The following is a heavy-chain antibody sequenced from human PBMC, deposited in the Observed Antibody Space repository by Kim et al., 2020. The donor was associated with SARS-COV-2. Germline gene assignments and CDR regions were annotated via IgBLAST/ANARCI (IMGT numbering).Heavy chain of an antibody. J-gene: IGHJ6*02. CDR2: ISSRRSDT. V-gene: IGHV3-21*06. D-gene: IGHD2-15*01. CDR1: GFIVNTYS. CDR3: ARMNCPGGNCYAGPYYYGMDV. Sequence: GGSLRLSCEVSGFIVNTYSMHWVRQAPGKGLEWVSFISSRRSDTYYADSLKGRFTISRDNAKNSVYLQINSLRVEDTGVYYCARMNCPGGNCYAGPYYYGMDVWGQGTTVTVSS.